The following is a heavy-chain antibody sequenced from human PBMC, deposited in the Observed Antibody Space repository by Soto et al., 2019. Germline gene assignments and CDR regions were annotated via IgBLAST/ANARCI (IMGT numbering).Heavy chain of an antibody. CDR1: GASISSGGYY. D-gene: IGHD3-16*01. J-gene: IGHJ4*02. V-gene: IGHV4-31*03. CDR2: IYFSGST. Sequence: TPSLSCTVCGASISSGGYYGSWVRQLPGKGLEWIGNIYFSGSTYYNPSLESRLIISLGTSQNQFSLKLSSVTAADTSVYYCATGHAWGVVPAYRGQRTLVTVSS. CDR3: ATGHAWGVVPAY.